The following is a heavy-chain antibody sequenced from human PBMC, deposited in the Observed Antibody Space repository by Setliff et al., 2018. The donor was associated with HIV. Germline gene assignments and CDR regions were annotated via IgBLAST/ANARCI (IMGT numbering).Heavy chain of an antibody. CDR1: GASISSNT. J-gene: IGHJ5*02. V-gene: IGHV4-59*01. D-gene: IGHD2-2*01. CDR3: ARGGTSSNWFGP. CDR2: IYISVTT. Sequence: PSETLSLTCIVSGASISSNTWSWIRQAPGKGLQWIGFIYISVTTNYNPSLKSRVTISLDTSKNQFSLKLTSVTAADTAVYYCARGGTSSNWFGPWGQGTLVTVSS.